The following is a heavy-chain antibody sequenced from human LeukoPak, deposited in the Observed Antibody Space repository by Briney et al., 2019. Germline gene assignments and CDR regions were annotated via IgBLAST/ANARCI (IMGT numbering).Heavy chain of an antibody. V-gene: IGHV4-59*01. CDR1: GGSISSYY. CDR2: IYYSGNT. CDR3: ARVYCSSTTCYGFDY. Sequence: PSETLSLTCTVSGGSISSYYWSWIRQPPGKGLEWIGYIYYSGNTNYNPSLKSRVTISVDTSKNQSSLKLSSVTAADTAVYYCARVYCSSTTCYGFDYWGQGTLVTVSS. D-gene: IGHD2-2*01. J-gene: IGHJ4*02.